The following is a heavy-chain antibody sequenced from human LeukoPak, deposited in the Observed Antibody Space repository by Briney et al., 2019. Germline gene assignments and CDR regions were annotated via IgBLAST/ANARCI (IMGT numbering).Heavy chain of an antibody. Sequence: ASVKVSCKASGYTLTGYYMHWVRQAPGQGLEWMGWINPNSGGTNYAQKFQGRVTMARDTSISTAYMELSRLRSDDTAVYYCARVRIAAAAFDPWGQGTLVTVSS. CDR3: ARVRIAAAAFDP. CDR2: INPNSGGT. CDR1: GYTLTGYY. D-gene: IGHD6-13*01. J-gene: IGHJ5*02. V-gene: IGHV1-2*02.